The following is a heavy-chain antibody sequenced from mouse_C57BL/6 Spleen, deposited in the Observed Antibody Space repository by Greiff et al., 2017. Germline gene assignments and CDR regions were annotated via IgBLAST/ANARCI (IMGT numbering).Heavy chain of an antibody. Sequence: QVQLQQSGAELVRPGTSVKLSCKASGYTFTSYWMHWVKQRPGQGLEWIGVIDPSDSYTNYNQKFKGKATLTVDTSSSTAYMQLSSLTSEDSAVYYCRAPYDYLDYWGQGTTLTVSS. D-gene: IGHD2-3*01. J-gene: IGHJ2*01. CDR2: IDPSDSYT. CDR1: GYTFTSYW. V-gene: IGHV1-59*01. CDR3: RAPYDYLDY.